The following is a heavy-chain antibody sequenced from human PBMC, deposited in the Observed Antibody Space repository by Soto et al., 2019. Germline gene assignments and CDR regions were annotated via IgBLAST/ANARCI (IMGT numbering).Heavy chain of an antibody. CDR1: GYAFTTYG. J-gene: IGHJ4*02. V-gene: IGHV1-18*01. CDR3: ARGRYGDY. Sequence: QVHLVQSGAEVKKPGASVKVSCKGSGYAFTTYGITWVRQAPGQGLEWMGWISAHNGNTNYAQKLQGRGTVNRDTSTSTAYMELRSLRSDDTGVDYCARGRYGDYWGQGALVTVSS. D-gene: IGHD1-1*01. CDR2: ISAHNGNT.